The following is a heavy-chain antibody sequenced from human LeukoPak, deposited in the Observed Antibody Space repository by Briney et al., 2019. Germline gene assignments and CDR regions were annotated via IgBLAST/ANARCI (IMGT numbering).Heavy chain of an antibody. CDR1: GGSISSSSYY. V-gene: IGHV4-39*07. D-gene: IGHD6-13*01. CDR3: ARRPHKIAAAGSGGRGYYYYMDV. Sequence: PSETLSLTCTVSGGSISSSSYYWGWIRQPPGKGLEWIGSIYYSGSTYYNPSLKSRVTISVDTSKNQFSLKLSSVTAADTAVYYCARRPHKIAAAGSGGRGYYYYMDVWGKGTTVTISS. CDR2: IYYSGST. J-gene: IGHJ6*03.